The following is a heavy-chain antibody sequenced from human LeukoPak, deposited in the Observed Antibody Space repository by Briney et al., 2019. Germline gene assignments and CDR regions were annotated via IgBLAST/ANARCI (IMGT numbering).Heavy chain of an antibody. CDR3: VKQFGHDILTGYYNVGDY. J-gene: IGHJ4*02. CDR1: GFTFSSYG. Sequence: GRSLRLSCAASGFTFSSYGMHWVRQAPGKGLEWVAVISYDGSNKYFAESVNGRFTISRDNSKNTLYLQMNSLRAEDTAVYYCVKQFGHDILTGYYNVGDYWGQGALVAVSS. V-gene: IGHV3-30*18. CDR2: ISYDGSNK. D-gene: IGHD3-9*01.